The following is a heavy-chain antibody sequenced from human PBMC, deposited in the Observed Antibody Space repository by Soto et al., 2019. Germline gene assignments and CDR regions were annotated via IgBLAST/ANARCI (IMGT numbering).Heavy chain of an antibody. CDR2: ISGSGGST. D-gene: IGHD6-19*01. CDR1: GFTFSSYA. J-gene: IGHJ3*02. CDR3: AKGVPPRGWYKVFDAFDI. Sequence: GGSLRLSCAASGFTFSSYAMSWVRQAPGKGLEWVSAISGSGGSTYYADSVKGRFTISRDNSKNTLYLQMNSLRAEDTAVYYCAKGVPPRGWYKVFDAFDIWGQGTMVTVSS. V-gene: IGHV3-23*01.